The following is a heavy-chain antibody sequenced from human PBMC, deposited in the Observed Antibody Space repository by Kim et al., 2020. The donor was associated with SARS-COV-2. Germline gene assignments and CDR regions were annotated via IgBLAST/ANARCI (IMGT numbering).Heavy chain of an antibody. CDR3: ARWATPRYFDY. Sequence: GGSLRLSCLVSGLTFTTNGMNWVRQAPGKGLEWVATITDSSGTSTYYADPVKGRFTISRDNSKNTLYLQMNSPRVDDTAVYYCARWATPRYFDYWGQGIPVTVS. V-gene: IGHV3-23*01. D-gene: IGHD2-15*01. CDR2: ITDSSGTS. CDR1: GLTFTTNG. J-gene: IGHJ4*02.